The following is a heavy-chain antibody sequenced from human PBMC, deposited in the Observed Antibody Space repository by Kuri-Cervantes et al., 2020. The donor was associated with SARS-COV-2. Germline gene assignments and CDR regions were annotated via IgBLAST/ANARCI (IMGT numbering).Heavy chain of an antibody. Sequence: SETLSLTCTVSGGSISSGDYYWSWIRQPPGKGLEWIGYIYYSGSTYYNPSLKSRITLSVDTSKNQFSLRLISVTAADTAIYYCARLLGVLHTLIDSWGRGTLVTVSS. D-gene: IGHD3-10*01. CDR2: IYYSGST. V-gene: IGHV4-30-4*08. CDR3: ARLLGVLHTLIDS. CDR1: GGSISSGDYY. J-gene: IGHJ4*02.